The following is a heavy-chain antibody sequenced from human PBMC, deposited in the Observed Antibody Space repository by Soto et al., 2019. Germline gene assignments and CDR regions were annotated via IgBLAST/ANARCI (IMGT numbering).Heavy chain of an antibody. D-gene: IGHD3-3*01. J-gene: IGHJ6*02. CDR3: ARDGYDFWSGYSRPVNYYYGMDV. V-gene: IGHV4-34*01. Sequence: SETLSLTCAVYGGSFSGYYWSWIRQPPGKGLEWIGEINHSGSTNYNPSLKSRVTISVDTSKNQFSLKLSSVTAADTAVYYCARDGYDFWSGYSRPVNYYYGMDVWGQGTTVTVSS. CDR2: INHSGST. CDR1: GGSFSGYY.